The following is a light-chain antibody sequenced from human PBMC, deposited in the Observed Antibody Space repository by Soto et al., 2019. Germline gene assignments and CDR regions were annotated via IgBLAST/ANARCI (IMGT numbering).Light chain of an antibody. V-gene: IGKV3-20*01. CDR2: GVS. CDR1: QSVGDTF. Sequence: EIVLTQSPGTLSLSPGEKATLSCRASQSVGDTFLSWYQQKPGLALRLLIYGVSNRATGIPDMFSGSRSGTDFIVTISRLETEDFALYNCGQLVRSPPRTFGQGTEVEIK. CDR3: GQLVRSPPRT. J-gene: IGKJ1*01.